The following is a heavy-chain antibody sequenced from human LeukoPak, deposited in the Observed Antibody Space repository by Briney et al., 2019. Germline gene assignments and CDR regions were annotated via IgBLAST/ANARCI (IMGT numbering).Heavy chain of an antibody. D-gene: IGHD6-13*01. CDR2: ISGSGSNT. Sequence: PGGSLRLSCAASGFPFGSYTMSWVRQAPGKGLEWVSTISGSGSNTYYADSVKGRFTNSRDNSKNTLYLQANSLRAEDTAVYYCAKRIATAGIQYFLHWGQGALVTVSS. V-gene: IGHV3-23*01. CDR3: AKRIATAGIQYFLH. J-gene: IGHJ1*01. CDR1: GFPFGSYT.